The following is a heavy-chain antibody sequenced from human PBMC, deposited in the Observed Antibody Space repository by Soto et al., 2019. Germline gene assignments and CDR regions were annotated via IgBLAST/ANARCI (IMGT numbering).Heavy chain of an antibody. CDR2: IYTSGST. CDR1: GGSISSYY. Sequence: QVQLQESGPGLVKPSETLSLTCTVSGGSISSYYWSWIRQPAGEGLQWIGRIYTSGSTNYNPSLKSRVTMSVDTSKNQFSLKLSSVTAADTAVYYCARACNSTSCYDVFDSWGQGTLVTVSS. D-gene: IGHD2-2*01. J-gene: IGHJ4*02. CDR3: ARACNSTSCYDVFDS. V-gene: IGHV4-4*07.